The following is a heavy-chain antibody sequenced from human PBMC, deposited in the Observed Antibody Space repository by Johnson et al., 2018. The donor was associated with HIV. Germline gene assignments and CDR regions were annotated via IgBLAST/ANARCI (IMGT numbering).Heavy chain of an antibody. CDR3: ARVERWLQFAFDI. D-gene: IGHD5-24*01. CDR1: GFTFSDYY. Sequence: VQLVESGGGLVKPGGSLRLSCAASGFTFSDYYMSWIRQAPGKGMEWVSYISSSGSTTYYADFVKGRFTISRDTAKNSLYLHMNSLRAEDTAVYYCARVERWLQFAFDIWGQGTMVTVSS. CDR2: ISSSGSTT. J-gene: IGHJ3*02. V-gene: IGHV3-11*04.